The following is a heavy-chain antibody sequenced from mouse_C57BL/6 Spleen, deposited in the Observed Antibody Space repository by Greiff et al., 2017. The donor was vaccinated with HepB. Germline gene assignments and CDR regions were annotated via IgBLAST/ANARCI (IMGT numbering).Heavy chain of an antibody. J-gene: IGHJ1*03. D-gene: IGHD2-2*01. CDR1: GYTFTSYL. CDR2: IDPNSGGT. CDR3: ARRGGYPYWYFDV. Sequence: QVLLQQPGAELVKPGASVKLFCMASGYTFTSYLMHWVKQRPGRGLEWIGRIDPNSGGTKYNEKFKSKATLTVDKPSSTAYMQLSSLTSEDSAVYYCARRGGYPYWYFDVWGTGTTVTVSS. V-gene: IGHV1-72*01.